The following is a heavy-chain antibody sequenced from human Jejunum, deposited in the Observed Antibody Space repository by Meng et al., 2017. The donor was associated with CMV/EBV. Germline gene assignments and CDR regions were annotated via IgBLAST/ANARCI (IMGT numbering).Heavy chain of an antibody. CDR3: AKDRGGSDDAYDV. CDR2: IRDSGAKT. D-gene: IGHD3-16*01. CDR1: GFTFSNYA. Sequence: SGFTFSNYALSWVRQAPGKGLEWVSAIRDSGAKTYYADSVKGRFTISRDNSKNMVYLQMNSLRVEDTAVYYCAKDRGGSDDAYDVWGQGATVTVSS. V-gene: IGHV3-23*01. J-gene: IGHJ3*01.